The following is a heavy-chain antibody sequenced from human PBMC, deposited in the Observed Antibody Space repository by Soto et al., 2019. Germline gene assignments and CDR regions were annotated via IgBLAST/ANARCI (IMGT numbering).Heavy chain of an antibody. CDR1: GLIFVSFS. J-gene: IGHJ5*02. CDR3: AAHPGYSSGWYAH. CDR2: ISPSGSYI. V-gene: IGHV3-21*01. D-gene: IGHD6-19*01. Sequence: EVQLVESGGGHVKPGGSLKLSCAASGLIFVSFSMTWVRQAPGKGLEWVATISPSGSYIYYAESMKGRFTISRDNAKNSVYLEMNSLRDEDTAVFYCAAHPGYSSGWYAHWGQGNLVTVSS.